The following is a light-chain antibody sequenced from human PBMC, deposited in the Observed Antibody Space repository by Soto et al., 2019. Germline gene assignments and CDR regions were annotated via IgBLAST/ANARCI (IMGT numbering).Light chain of an antibody. CDR3: CSYAGSSTFFV. Sequence: SALTQPASLSGSPGQSITLSCTGTSSDVGSYNLVSWYQQHPGKAPKLMIYEVSKRPSGVSNRFSGSKSGNTASLTISGLQAEDEADYYCCSYAGSSTFFVFGTGTKVTVL. J-gene: IGLJ1*01. CDR2: EVS. V-gene: IGLV2-23*02. CDR1: SSDVGSYNL.